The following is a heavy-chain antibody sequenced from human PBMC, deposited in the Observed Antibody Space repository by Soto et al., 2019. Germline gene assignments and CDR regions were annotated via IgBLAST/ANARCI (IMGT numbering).Heavy chain of an antibody. Sequence: GGPLRLSCAASGFTFSSYIMNWVRQAPGKGLEWVSSISSSSSYIYYADSVKGRFTISRDNAKNSLYLQMNSLRAEDTAVYYLARDRSIAARFSLYYVMDVWGQGTTVILSS. CDR2: ISSSSSYI. V-gene: IGHV3-21*01. D-gene: IGHD6-6*01. J-gene: IGHJ6*02. CDR3: ARDRSIAARFSLYYVMDV. CDR1: GFTFSSYI.